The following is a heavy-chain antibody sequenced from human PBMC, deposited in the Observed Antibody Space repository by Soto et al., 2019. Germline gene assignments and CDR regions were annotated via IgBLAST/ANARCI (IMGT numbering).Heavy chain of an antibody. V-gene: IGHV3-23*01. CDR3: ARPRSGSNGVKLDY. CDR1: GFTFSSYA. Sequence: EVQLLESGGDLVQPGGSLRLSCAASGFTFSSYAMSWVRQAPGKGLEWVSSISLGGGSTYFADSVKGRFTISRDNSKNALYLQMNSLRPEDTAVYYCARPRSGSNGVKLDYWGQGTLVTVSS. J-gene: IGHJ4*02. CDR2: ISLGGGST. D-gene: IGHD1-26*01.